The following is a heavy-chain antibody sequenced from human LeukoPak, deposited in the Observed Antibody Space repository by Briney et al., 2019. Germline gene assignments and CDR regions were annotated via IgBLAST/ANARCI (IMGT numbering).Heavy chain of an antibody. Sequence: GGSLRLSCATSGFSFSSYAMSCVCEAPGKGLEWGLGISGSGASTYYEDSVKGRFTISRDNSKNTLYLQMNSLRVEDTAVYYCAKQRSEVPVAAANYWGQGSLVTVSS. V-gene: IGHV3-23*01. CDR3: AKQRSEVPVAAANY. D-gene: IGHD2-2*01. J-gene: IGHJ4*02. CDR2: ISGSGAST. CDR1: GFSFSSYA.